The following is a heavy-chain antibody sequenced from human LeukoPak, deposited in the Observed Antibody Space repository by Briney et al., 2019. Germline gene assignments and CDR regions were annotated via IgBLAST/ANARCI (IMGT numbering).Heavy chain of an antibody. J-gene: IGHJ4*02. V-gene: IGHV1-46*01. CDR2: IRPSGGST. CDR1: GYTFTRYY. CDR3: ARDQDYGDYLRGY. D-gene: IGHD4-17*01. Sequence: ASVKVSCKASGYTFTRYYMHWVRQAAGQGLEWMGIIRPSGGSTSYAHKFQGRVTMTRATSTSTVYMELSSLRSEDTAVYYCARDQDYGDYLRGYWGQGTLVTVSS.